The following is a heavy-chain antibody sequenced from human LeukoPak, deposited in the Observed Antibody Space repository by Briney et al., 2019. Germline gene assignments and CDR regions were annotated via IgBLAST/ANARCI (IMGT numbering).Heavy chain of an antibody. V-gene: IGHV4-34*01. J-gene: IGHJ4*02. CDR1: GCSISSGGYY. D-gene: IGHD6-19*01. CDR2: ISHSGST. Sequence: SETLSLTCAVSGCSISSGGYYWSWIRQPPGKGLEWIGEISHSGSTNYNPSLKSRVTISVDTSKNQFSLKLSSVTAADTAVYYCATYSSGWYGFYFDYWGQGTLVTVSS. CDR3: ATYSSGWYGFYFDY.